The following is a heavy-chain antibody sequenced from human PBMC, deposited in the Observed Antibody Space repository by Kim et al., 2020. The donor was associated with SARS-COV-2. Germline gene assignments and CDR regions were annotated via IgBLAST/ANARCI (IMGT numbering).Heavy chain of an antibody. CDR1: GGSISSSSYY. Sequence: SETLSLTCTVSGGSISSSSYYWGWIRQPPGKGLEWIGSIYYSGSTYYNPSLKSRVTISVDTSKNQFSLKLSSVTAADTAVYYCARELIVGATQRDAFDIWGQGTMVTVSS. CDR2: IYYSGST. CDR3: ARELIVGATQRDAFDI. D-gene: IGHD1-26*01. J-gene: IGHJ3*02. V-gene: IGHV4-39*07.